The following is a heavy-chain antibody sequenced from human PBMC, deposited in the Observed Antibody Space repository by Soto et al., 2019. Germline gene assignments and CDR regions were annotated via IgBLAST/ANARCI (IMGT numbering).Heavy chain of an antibody. CDR2: ISACNGNT. CDR3: ARNVAYDILTGPLDY. Sequence: ASVKVSCKASGYTFTSYGISWVRQAPGQGLEWMGWISACNGNTNYAQKLQGRVTMTTDTSTSTAYMELRSLRSDDTAVYYCARNVAYDILTGPLDYWGQGTLVTVSS. V-gene: IGHV1-18*01. D-gene: IGHD3-9*01. J-gene: IGHJ4*02. CDR1: GYTFTSYG.